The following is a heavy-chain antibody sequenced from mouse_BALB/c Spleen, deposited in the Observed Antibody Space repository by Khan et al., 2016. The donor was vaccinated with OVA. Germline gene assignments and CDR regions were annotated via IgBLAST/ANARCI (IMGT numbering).Heavy chain of an antibody. D-gene: IGHD3-3*01. CDR3: VRGRTY. V-gene: IGHV3-2*02. J-gene: IGHJ3*01. CDR2: ITYSGST. Sequence: VQLKQSGPGLVKPSQSLSLTCTVTGYSITSDYAWNWIRQFPGNKLEWMGYITYSGSTSYIPSLKSRISITRDTSKNQFFRQLNSVTSEDTATYYCVRGRTYWGQGTLVTVSA. CDR1: GYSITSDYA.